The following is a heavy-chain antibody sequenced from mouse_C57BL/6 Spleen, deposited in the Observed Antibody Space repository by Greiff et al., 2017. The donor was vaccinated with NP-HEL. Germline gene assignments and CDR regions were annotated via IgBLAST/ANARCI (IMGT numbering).Heavy chain of an antibody. CDR2: IDPSDSET. CDR3: ARTPPYYSNTCWLAY. Sequence: QVQLQQPGAELVRPGSSVKLSCKASGYTFTSYWMHWVKQRPIQGLEWIGNIDPSDSETHYNQKLKDKATLTVDKSSSTAYMQLSSLTSNSSSVYYCARTPPYYSNTCWLAYWGQGTLVTVSA. V-gene: IGHV1-52*01. CDR1: GYTFTSYW. D-gene: IGHD2-5*01. J-gene: IGHJ3*01.